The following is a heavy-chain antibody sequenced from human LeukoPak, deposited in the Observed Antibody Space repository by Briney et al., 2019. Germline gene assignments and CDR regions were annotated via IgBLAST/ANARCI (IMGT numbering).Heavy chain of an antibody. V-gene: IGHV1-24*01. Sequence: ASVKVSCKVSGYTLTELSMHWVRQAPGKGLEWMGGFDPEDGETIYAQKLQGRVTMTTDTSTSTAYMELRSLRSDDTAVYYCARHGPYGSGSYYKEGPQYYYYYMDVWGKGTTVTVSS. CDR3: ARHGPYGSGSYYKEGPQYYYYYMDV. J-gene: IGHJ6*03. D-gene: IGHD3-10*01. CDR2: FDPEDGET. CDR1: GYTLTELS.